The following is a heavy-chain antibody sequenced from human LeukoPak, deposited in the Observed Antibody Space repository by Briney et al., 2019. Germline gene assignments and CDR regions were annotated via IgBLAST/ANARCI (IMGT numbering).Heavy chain of an antibody. Sequence: GSLRLSCAASGFTFSSYAMHWVRRAPGKGLEGVAVISYDGSNKYYADSVKGRFTISRDNSKNTLYLQMNSLRAEDTAVYYCARGSLWELLRFDYWGQGTLVTVSS. J-gene: IGHJ4*02. CDR3: ARGSLWELLRFDY. D-gene: IGHD1-26*01. CDR2: ISYDGSNK. CDR1: GFTFSSYA. V-gene: IGHV3-30*04.